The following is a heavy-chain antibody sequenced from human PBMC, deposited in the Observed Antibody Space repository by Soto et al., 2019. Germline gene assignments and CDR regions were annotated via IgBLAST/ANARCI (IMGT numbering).Heavy chain of an antibody. V-gene: IGHV1-2*04. J-gene: IGHJ6*02. Sequence: ASVKVSCKASGYSFTDYHIHWVRQAPGQGLEWLGRINPKSGGTSTAQKFQGWVTMTTDTSISTASMELTRLTSDDTASYYCARGDSTDCSNGVCSFFYNHDMDVWGQGTTVTVSS. CDR3: ARGDSTDCSNGVCSFFYNHDMDV. CDR2: INPKSGGT. D-gene: IGHD2-8*01. CDR1: GYSFTDYH.